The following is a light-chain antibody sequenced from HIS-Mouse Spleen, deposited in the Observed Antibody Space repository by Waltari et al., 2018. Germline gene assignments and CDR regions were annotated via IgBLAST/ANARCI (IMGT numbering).Light chain of an antibody. J-gene: IGKJ1*01. CDR1: QSISSY. V-gene: IGKV1-39*01. CDR2: AAS. Sequence: DIQMTQSPSSLSASVGDRVTITCRASQSISSYLNWYQQKPAKAPKLLIYAASSLQSGVPSRFSGSGSWTDFTLTISSLQPEDFATYYCQQSYSTLWTFGQGTKVEIK. CDR3: QQSYSTLWT.